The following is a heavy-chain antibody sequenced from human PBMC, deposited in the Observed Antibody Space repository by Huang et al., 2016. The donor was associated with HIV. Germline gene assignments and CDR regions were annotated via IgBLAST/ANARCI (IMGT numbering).Heavy chain of an antibody. CDR1: GYTITDYY. V-gene: IGHV1-2*02. J-gene: IGHJ4*02. Sequence: QVQLVQSGAEVKRPGASVKVYCKASGYTITDYYRHWVRQAAGQGLGWMGWISTISGATNFGPKFQGMDTLTTGSSLPTAYMELNSLRSDDTAVYDCARGELDIVTSDPYYFDRWGPGTLVTVSS. CDR2: ISTISGAT. D-gene: IGHD1-26*01. CDR3: ARGELDIVTSDPYYFDR.